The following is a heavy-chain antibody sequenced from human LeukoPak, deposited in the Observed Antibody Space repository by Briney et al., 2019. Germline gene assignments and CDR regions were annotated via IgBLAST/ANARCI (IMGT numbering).Heavy chain of an antibody. Sequence: GASVKVSCKASGYTFTNYVMHWVRQAPGQRLEWMGWINAGNGNTKYSQEFQGRVTITRDTSASTAYMELSSLRSEDMAVYYCARARWEPWSYFDGWGQGTLVTVSS. CDR3: ARARWEPWSYFDG. V-gene: IGHV1-3*03. D-gene: IGHD4-23*01. J-gene: IGHJ4*02. CDR1: GYTFTNYV. CDR2: INAGNGNT.